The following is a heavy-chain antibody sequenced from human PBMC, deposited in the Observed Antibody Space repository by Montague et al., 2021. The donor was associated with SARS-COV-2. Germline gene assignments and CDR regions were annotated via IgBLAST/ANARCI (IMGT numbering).Heavy chain of an antibody. D-gene: IGHD5/OR15-5a*01. CDR2: ISSSGSTI. V-gene: IGHV3-48*03. Sequence: SLRLSCAASGFTFSSYEMNWVRQAPGKGLEWVSYISSSGSTIYYADSVKGRFTISRDNAKNSLYLQMNSLRAEDTAVYYCARVLVFTYYGMDVWGQGTTVTVSS. J-gene: IGHJ6*02. CDR3: ARVLVFTYYGMDV. CDR1: GFTFSSYE.